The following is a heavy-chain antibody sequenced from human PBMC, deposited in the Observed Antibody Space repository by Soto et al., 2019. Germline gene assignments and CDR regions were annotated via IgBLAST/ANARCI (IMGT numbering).Heavy chain of an antibody. CDR2: ISGSGGST. CDR1: GFTFSSYW. D-gene: IGHD5-18*01. J-gene: IGHJ6*02. CDR3: AKRGRGYGDGTGMDV. Sequence: EVQLVESGGGLVQPGGSLRLSCAASGFTFSSYWMHWVRQAPGKGLVWVSAISGSGGSTYYADSVKGRFTISRDNSKNTLYLQMNSLRAEDTAVYYCAKRGRGYGDGTGMDVWGQGTTVTVSS. V-gene: IGHV3-23*04.